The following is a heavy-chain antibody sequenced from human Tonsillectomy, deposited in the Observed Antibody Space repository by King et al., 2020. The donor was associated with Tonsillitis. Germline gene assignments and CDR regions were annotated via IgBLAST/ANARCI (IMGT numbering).Heavy chain of an antibody. CDR3: AKVLTLCFWRASSKGGDYYYFYGMDV. CDR1: GFTFSSYG. Sequence: VQLVESGGGVVQPGRSLRLSCAASGFTFSSYGMHWVRQAPGKGLEWVAVISYDGSNKYYADSVKGRFNISRDNSKNTLYLQRNSLRAEDTAVYYCAKVLTLCFWRASSKGGDYYYFYGMDVWGQGTTVTVSS. V-gene: IGHV3-30*18. CDR2: ISYDGSNK. J-gene: IGHJ6*02. D-gene: IGHD3-3*01.